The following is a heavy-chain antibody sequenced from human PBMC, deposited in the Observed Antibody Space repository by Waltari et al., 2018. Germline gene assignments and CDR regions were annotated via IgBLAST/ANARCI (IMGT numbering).Heavy chain of an antibody. CDR1: GGSLSSSSYY. CDR2: IYYSGST. V-gene: IGHV4-39*01. J-gene: IGHJ1*01. Sequence: QLQLQESGPGLVKPSETLSLTCTVSGGSLSSSSYYWGWIRQPPGKGLEWIGSIYYSGSTYYNPSLKSRVTISVDTSKNQFSLKLSSVTAADTAVYYCARQAANEYFQHWGQGTLVTVSS. D-gene: IGHD2-15*01. CDR3: ARQAANEYFQH.